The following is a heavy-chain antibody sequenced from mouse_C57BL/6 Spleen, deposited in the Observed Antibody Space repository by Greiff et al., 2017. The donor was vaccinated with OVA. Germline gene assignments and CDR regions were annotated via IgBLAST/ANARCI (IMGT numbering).Heavy chain of an antibody. V-gene: IGHV14-4*01. Sequence: VQLQQSGAELVRPGASVKLSCTASGFNIKDDYMHWVKQRPEQGLEWIGWLDPANGDTEYASKFQGKATITADTSSNTAYLQLSSLTSEDTAVYYCTTTVVARFDYWGQGTTLTVSS. CDR1: GFNIKDDY. J-gene: IGHJ2*01. CDR3: TTTVVARFDY. D-gene: IGHD1-1*01. CDR2: LDPANGDT.